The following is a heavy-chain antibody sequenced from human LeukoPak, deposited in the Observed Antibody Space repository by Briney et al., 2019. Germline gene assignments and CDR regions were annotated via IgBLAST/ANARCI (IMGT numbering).Heavy chain of an antibody. J-gene: IGHJ4*02. CDR2: ISSSSSYI. D-gene: IGHD1-26*01. CDR3: ARDDAVGATGY. CDR1: GFTFSSYS. Sequence: GGSLRLSCAASGFTFSSYSMNWVRQAPGKGLEWVSSISSSSSYIYYADSVKGRFTISRDNAKNSLYLQMNSLRAEDTAVYYCARDDAVGATGYWGQGTLVTVSS. V-gene: IGHV3-21*01.